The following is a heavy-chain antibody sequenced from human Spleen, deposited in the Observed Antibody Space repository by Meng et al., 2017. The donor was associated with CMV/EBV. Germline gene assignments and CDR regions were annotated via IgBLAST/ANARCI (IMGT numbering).Heavy chain of an antibody. CDR2: ISSSGTTI. CDR3: ARVRDNPTVTTGGAFDI. J-gene: IGHJ3*02. V-gene: IGHV3-48*03. D-gene: IGHD4-17*01. Sequence: GGSLRLSCAASGFTFNNFEMNWVRQAPGKGLQWISYISSSGTTIHYADSVKGRFTISRDNAKNSLYLQMNSLRAEDTALYYCARVRDNPTVTTGGAFDIWGQGTMVTVSS. CDR1: GFTFNNFE.